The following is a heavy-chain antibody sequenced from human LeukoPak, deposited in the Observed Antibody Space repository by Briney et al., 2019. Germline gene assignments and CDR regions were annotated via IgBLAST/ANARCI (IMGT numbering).Heavy chain of an antibody. D-gene: IGHD6-19*01. CDR1: GFTFSSYW. CDR2: IKQDGSEK. CDR3: ARGRGSGWYGSDNWFDP. Sequence: GGSLRLSCAASGFTFSSYWMSWVRQAPGKGLEWVANIKQDGSEKYYADSVKGRFTISRDNAKNSLYLQMNSLRAEDTAVYYCARGRGSGWYGSDNWFDPWGQGTLVTVSS. J-gene: IGHJ5*02. V-gene: IGHV3-7*01.